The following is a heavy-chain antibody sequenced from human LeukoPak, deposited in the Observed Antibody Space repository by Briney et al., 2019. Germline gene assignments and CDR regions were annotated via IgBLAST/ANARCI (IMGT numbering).Heavy chain of an antibody. D-gene: IGHD3-22*01. Sequence: SETLSLTCTVSGGSISSYYWSWIRQPPGKGLEWIGYIYYSGSTNYNPSLKSRVTISVDTSKNKFSLKLSSVTAADTAVYYCARLRYDSSGYYHSVFDYWGQGTLVTVSS. V-gene: IGHV4-59*01. CDR3: ARLRYDSSGYYHSVFDY. CDR2: IYYSGST. CDR1: GGSISSYY. J-gene: IGHJ4*02.